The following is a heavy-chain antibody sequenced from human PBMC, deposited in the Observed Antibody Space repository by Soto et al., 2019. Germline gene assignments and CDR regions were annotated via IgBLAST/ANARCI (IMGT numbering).Heavy chain of an antibody. CDR1: GFSLSTNGVG. D-gene: IGHD1-26*01. V-gene: IGHV2-5*02. CDR3: DHRRGAYYFDF. J-gene: IGHJ4*02. CDR2: IYWDGDK. Sequence: QITLKESGPTLVKPTQTLTLTCTFSGFSLSTNGVGVGWIRQPPGKALEWLALIYWDGDKRYSPSLKSRLTXTXATSKNQVVLTMTNMDPVDTATYYCDHRRGAYYFDFWGLGTLVTVSS.